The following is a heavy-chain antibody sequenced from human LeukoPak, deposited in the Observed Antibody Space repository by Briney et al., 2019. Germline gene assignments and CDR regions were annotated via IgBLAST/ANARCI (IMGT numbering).Heavy chain of an antibody. Sequence: SETLSLTCTVSGGSISSYYWSWIRQPPGKGLEWIGYIYYSGSTNYNPSLKSRVTISVDTSKNQFSLKLSSVTAADTAVYYCARHSNGGYYSSNWFDPWGQGTLVTVSS. CDR1: GGSISSYY. D-gene: IGHD3-22*01. J-gene: IGHJ5*02. CDR3: ARHSNGGYYSSNWFDP. CDR2: IYYSGST. V-gene: IGHV4-59*08.